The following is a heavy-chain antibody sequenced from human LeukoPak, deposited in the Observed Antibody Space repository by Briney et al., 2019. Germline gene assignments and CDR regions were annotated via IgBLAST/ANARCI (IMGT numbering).Heavy chain of an antibody. J-gene: IGHJ4*02. CDR3: ARAAWGSDY. CDR1: GFTFSSYD. D-gene: IGHD7-27*01. CDR2: ISTRGIII. Sequence: PGGSLRLSCAASGFTFSSYDMSWVRQAPGKGLEWVSFISTRGIIIYYADSVKGRLTISRDNAKNSLYLQMDSLRAEDTAVYYCARAAWGSDYWGQGTLVTVSS. V-gene: IGHV3-48*03.